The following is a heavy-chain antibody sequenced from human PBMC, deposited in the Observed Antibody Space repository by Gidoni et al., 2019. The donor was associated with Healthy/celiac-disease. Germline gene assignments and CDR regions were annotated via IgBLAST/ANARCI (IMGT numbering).Heavy chain of an antibody. J-gene: IGHJ6*02. Sequence: QVQLVQSGAEGKKPGASVKVACKASGYTFTSYGISWVRQAPGQGLEWMGWISAYNGHTIYAQKLHGRVTMTTDTSTSTAYMELRCLRSDDPAVYYCARDLIWFGELIYYYYGMDVWGQGTTVTVSS. V-gene: IGHV1-18*01. CDR3: ARDLIWFGELIYYYYGMDV. CDR1: GYTFTSYG. CDR2: ISAYNGHT. D-gene: IGHD3-10*01.